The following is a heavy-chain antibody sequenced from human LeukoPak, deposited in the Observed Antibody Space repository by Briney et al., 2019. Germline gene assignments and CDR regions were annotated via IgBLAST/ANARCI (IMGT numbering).Heavy chain of an antibody. CDR2: ISSSGSII. Sequence: GGSLGLSCAASGFTFSNYEMNWVRQAPGEGLEWVSYISSSGSIIYYIDSVKGRFTISRDNAKKSLHLQMNSLRAEDTAVYYCARGLSPSGAYDIWGQGTMVAVSS. CDR3: ARGLSPSGAYDI. V-gene: IGHV3-48*03. J-gene: IGHJ3*02. D-gene: IGHD5/OR15-5a*01. CDR1: GFTFSNYE.